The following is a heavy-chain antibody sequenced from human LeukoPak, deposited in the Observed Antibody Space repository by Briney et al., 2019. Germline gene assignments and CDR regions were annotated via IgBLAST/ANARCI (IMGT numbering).Heavy chain of an antibody. CDR2: IWYDGTNK. V-gene: IGHV3-33*08. CDR1: GFTFSVYV. CDR3: ARDHYGGYAYSDY. J-gene: IGHJ4*02. Sequence: GGSLRLSCAVSGFTFSVYVLHWVRQAPGKGLEWVAVIWYDGTNKYYADPVKGRFTVSRDNSKNTLYLQMNSLRAEDTAVYYCARDHYGGYAYSDYWGQGALVIVSS. D-gene: IGHD5-12*01.